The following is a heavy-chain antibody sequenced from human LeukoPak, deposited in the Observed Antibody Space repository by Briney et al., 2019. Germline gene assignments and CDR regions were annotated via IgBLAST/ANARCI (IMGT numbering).Heavy chain of an antibody. D-gene: IGHD4-11*01. CDR2: IYSGGST. CDR1: GFTVSSNY. CDR3: AITVTTSTYYFDY. V-gene: IGHV3-66*01. J-gene: IGHJ4*02. Sequence: PGGSLRLSCAASGFTVSSNYMSWVRQAPGKGLEWVSVIYSGGSTYYADSVKGRFTISRDNSKNTLYLQMNSLRAEDTAVYYCAITVTTSTYYFDYWGQGTLVTVSS.